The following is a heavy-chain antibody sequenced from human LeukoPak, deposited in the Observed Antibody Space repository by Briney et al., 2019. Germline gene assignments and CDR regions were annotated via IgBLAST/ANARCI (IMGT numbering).Heavy chain of an antibody. CDR1: GYSISSGYY. V-gene: IGHV4-38-2*02. Sequence: SETLSLTCTVSGYSISSGYYWGWIRQPPGKGLEWIGSIYHSGSTYYNPSLKSRVTISVDTSKNQFSLKLSSVTAADTAVYYCARSIYSSSSWGFDYWGQGTLVTVSS. D-gene: IGHD6-6*01. J-gene: IGHJ4*01. CDR2: IYHSGST. CDR3: ARSIYSSSSWGFDY.